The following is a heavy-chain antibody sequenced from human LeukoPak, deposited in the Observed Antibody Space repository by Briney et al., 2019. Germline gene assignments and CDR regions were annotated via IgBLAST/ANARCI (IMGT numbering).Heavy chain of an antibody. Sequence: GGSLRLSCAASGFTFSSYGMHWVRQAPGKGLEWVAVICDGGSNKYYADSVKGRFTISRDNSKNTLYLQMNSLRAEDTAVYYCAKAYGESNIHHHFHIW. J-gene: IGHJ3*02. V-gene: IGHV3-33*06. CDR3: AKAYGESNIHHHFHI. D-gene: IGHD4-17*01. CDR1: GFTFSSYG. CDR2: ICDGGSNK.